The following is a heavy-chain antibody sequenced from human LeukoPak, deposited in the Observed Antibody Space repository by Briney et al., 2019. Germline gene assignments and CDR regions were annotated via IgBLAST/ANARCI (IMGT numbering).Heavy chain of an antibody. CDR1: GFTYSHNG. Sequence: GGSLRLSCVASGFTYSHNGMHWVRQAPGKGLEWVAFIQYDGNTIFYADSVKGRFTISRDNAKNSLYLQMNSLRAEDTAVYYCAKGLIYYYYMDVWGKGTTVTVSS. J-gene: IGHJ6*03. CDR3: AKGLIYYYYMDV. D-gene: IGHD2-8*01. CDR2: IQYDGNTI. V-gene: IGHV3-30*02.